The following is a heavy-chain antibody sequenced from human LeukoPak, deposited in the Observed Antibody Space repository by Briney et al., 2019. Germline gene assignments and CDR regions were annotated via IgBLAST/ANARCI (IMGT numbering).Heavy chain of an antibody. D-gene: IGHD3-22*01. CDR3: ARRKTGYYDSSGYRMGFDP. Sequence: SETLSLTCTVSGGSISISSYYWGWIRQPPGTGLEWIGSIYYSGSTYCNPSLKSRVTISVDTSKNQFSLKLSSVTAADTAVYYCARRKTGYYDSSGYRMGFDPWGQGTLVTVSS. J-gene: IGHJ5*02. CDR2: IYYSGST. CDR1: GGSISISSYY. V-gene: IGHV4-39*01.